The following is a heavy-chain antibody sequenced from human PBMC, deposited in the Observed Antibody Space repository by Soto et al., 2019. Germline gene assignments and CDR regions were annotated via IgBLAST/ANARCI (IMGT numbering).Heavy chain of an antibody. J-gene: IGHJ3*02. CDR3: ARRYGSAFDI. D-gene: IGHD3-10*01. CDR2: IYYSGST. CDR1: CGPISSYY. Sequence: SETPSLNCTVSCGPISSYYWSWIRQPPGKGLEWIGYIYYSGSTNYNPSLKSRVTISVDTSKNQFSLKVSSVTAADTAVYYCARRYGSAFDIWGQGTMVT. V-gene: IGHV4-59*08.